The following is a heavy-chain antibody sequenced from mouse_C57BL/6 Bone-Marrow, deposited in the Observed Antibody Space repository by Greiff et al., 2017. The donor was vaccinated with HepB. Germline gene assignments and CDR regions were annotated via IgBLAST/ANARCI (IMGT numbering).Heavy chain of an antibody. CDR3: ARGYYGSSYYFDY. V-gene: IGHV5-17*01. CDR1: GFTFSDYG. CDR2: ISSGSSTI. Sequence: DVMLVESGGGLVKPGGSLKLSCAASGFTFSDYGMHWVRQAPEKGLEWVAYISSGSSTIYYADTVKGRFTISRDNAKNTLFLQMTSLRSEDTAMYYCARGYYGSSYYFDYWGQGTTLTVSS. J-gene: IGHJ2*01. D-gene: IGHD1-1*01.